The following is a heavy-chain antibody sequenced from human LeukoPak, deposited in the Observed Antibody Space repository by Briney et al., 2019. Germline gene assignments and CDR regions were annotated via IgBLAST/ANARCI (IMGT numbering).Heavy chain of an antibody. D-gene: IGHD3-3*01. CDR3: ARGSYYDFWSGYYTERGAFDI. Sequence: SETLSLTCTASGGSLSGYLWSWIRQPPGKGLEWIGEINHSGSTNYNPSLKSRVTISVDTSKNQFSLKLSSVSAADTAVYYCARGSYYDFWSGYYTERGAFDIWGQGTMVTVSS. CDR2: INHSGST. CDR1: GGSLSGYL. V-gene: IGHV4-34*01. J-gene: IGHJ3*02.